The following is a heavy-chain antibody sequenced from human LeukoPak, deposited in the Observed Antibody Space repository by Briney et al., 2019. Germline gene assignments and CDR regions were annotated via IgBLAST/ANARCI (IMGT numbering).Heavy chain of an antibody. Sequence: VASVKVSCKASGYTFTGYYMRWVRQAPGQGLEWMGWINPNSGGTNYAQKFQGRVTMTRDTSISTAYMELSRLRSDDTAVYYCAREYLGVAGSWFDPWGQGTLVTVSS. CDR2: INPNSGGT. D-gene: IGHD6-19*01. CDR1: GYTFTGYY. V-gene: IGHV1-2*02. CDR3: AREYLGVAGSWFDP. J-gene: IGHJ5*02.